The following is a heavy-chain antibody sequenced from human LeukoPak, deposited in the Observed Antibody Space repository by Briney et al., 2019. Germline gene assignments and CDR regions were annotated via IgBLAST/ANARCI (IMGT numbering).Heavy chain of an antibody. V-gene: IGHV4-61*05. CDR1: GGSISSSSYY. J-gene: IGHJ4*02. D-gene: IGHD6-19*01. Sequence: SETLSLTCTVSGGSISSSSYYWGWIRQPPGKGLEWIGRIYTSGSTNYNPSLKSRVTISVDTSKNQFSLKLSSVTAADTAVYYCARYSSGWGPFDYWGQGTLVTVSS. CDR3: ARYSSGWGPFDY. CDR2: IYTSGST.